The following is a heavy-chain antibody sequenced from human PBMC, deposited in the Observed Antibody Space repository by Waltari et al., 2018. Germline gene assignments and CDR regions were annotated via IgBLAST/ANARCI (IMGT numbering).Heavy chain of an antibody. CDR3: ARGLRFLEWLFDY. Sequence: QFQLVQSGAEVNKPGSSVTVSCMASRGTFSSYAISWVRRAQGQGLGWMGGIIPILGTANYAQKCQGRVTITTDESSSTAYMELSSLRSEDTAVYYFARGLRFLEWLFDYWGQGTLVTVSS. CDR2: IIPILGTA. J-gene: IGHJ4*02. CDR1: RGTFSSYA. D-gene: IGHD3-3*01. V-gene: IGHV1-69*05.